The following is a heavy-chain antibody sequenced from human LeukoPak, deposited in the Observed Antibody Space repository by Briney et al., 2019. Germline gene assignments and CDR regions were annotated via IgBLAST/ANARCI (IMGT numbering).Heavy chain of an antibody. D-gene: IGHD6-13*01. CDR2: ISSSGSTI. CDR1: GFTLSSYE. V-gene: IGHV3-48*03. CDR3: ARVAPGYSSLE. J-gene: IGHJ4*02. Sequence: GGSLRLSCAASGFTLSSYEMNWVRQAPGKGLEWVSYISSSGSTIYYADSVKGRFTISRDNAKNSLYLQMNSLRAEDTAVYYCARVAPGYSSLEWGQGTLVTVSS.